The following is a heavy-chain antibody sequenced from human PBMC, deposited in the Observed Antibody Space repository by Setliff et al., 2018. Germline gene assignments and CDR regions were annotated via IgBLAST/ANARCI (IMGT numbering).Heavy chain of an antibody. CDR1: GSSFSSYS. V-gene: IGHV4-59*08. D-gene: IGHD5-12*01. CDR3: ARHYGGGYKPFDY. CDR2: KYYSGST. Sequence: PSETLSLTCTVSGSSFSSYSWSWIRQPPGKGLEWSGYKYYSGSTNSNPSLKSRVTISVDTSKNLFSLKLSSVTTADTAVYYCARHYGGGYKPFDYWGQGTLVTVSS. J-gene: IGHJ4*02.